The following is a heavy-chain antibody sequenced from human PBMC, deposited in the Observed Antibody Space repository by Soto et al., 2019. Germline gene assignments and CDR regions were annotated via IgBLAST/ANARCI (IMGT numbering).Heavy chain of an antibody. V-gene: IGHV1-3*01. CDR2: INAGNGNT. CDR1: GYTFTSYA. CDR3: ARGVGLYSNYDY. D-gene: IGHD2-2*02. J-gene: IGHJ4*02. Sequence: AASVKVSCKASGYTFTSYAMHWVRQAPGQRLEWMGWINAGNGNTKYSQKFQGRVTITRDTSASTAYMELSSLRSEDTAVYYCARGVGLYSNYDYWGQGTLVTVSS.